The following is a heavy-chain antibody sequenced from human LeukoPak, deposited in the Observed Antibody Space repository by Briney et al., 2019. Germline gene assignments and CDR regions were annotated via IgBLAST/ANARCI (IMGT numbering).Heavy chain of an antibody. Sequence: SVKVSCKASGGTFSSYTISWVRQAPGQGLEWMGRIIPILGIANYAQKLQGRVTITADKSTSSAYMELSSLRSEDTAVYYCARGPAPYYYDSSGYAEYFQHWGQGTLVTVSS. CDR1: GGTFSSYT. CDR2: IIPILGIA. CDR3: ARGPAPYYYDSSGYAEYFQH. J-gene: IGHJ1*01. V-gene: IGHV1-69*02. D-gene: IGHD3-22*01.